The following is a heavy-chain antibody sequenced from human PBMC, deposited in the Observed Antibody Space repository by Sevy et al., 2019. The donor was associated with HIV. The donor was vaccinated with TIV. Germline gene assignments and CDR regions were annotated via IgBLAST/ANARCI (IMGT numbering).Heavy chain of an antibody. J-gene: IGHJ4*02. CDR2: IVVGSGNT. CDR1: GFTFTSSA. CDR3: AAAPYSSGWSDFDY. V-gene: IGHV1-58*01. D-gene: IGHD6-19*01. Sequence: ASVKVSCKASGFTFTSSAVQWVRQARGQRLAWIGWIVVGSGNTNYAQKFQERVTITRDMSTSTAYMELSSLRSEDTAVYYCAAAPYSSGWSDFDYWGQGTLVTVSS.